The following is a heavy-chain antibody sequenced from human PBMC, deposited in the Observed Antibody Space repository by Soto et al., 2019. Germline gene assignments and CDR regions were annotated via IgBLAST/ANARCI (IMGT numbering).Heavy chain of an antibody. CDR3: ARLFGRYYGSGSYFQPSSVIQLDY. Sequence: GESLKISCKGSGYSFTSYWIGWVRQMPGKGLEWMGIIYPGDSDTRYSLSFQGQVTISADKSISAAYLQWSSLKASDTAMYYCARLFGRYYGSGSYFQPSSVIQLDYWGQGTLVTVSS. V-gene: IGHV5-51*01. CDR1: GYSFTSYW. J-gene: IGHJ4*02. D-gene: IGHD3-10*01. CDR2: IYPGDSDT.